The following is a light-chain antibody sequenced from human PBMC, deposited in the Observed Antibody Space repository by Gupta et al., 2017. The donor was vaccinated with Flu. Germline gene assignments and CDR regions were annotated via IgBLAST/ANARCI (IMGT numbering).Light chain of an antibody. Sequence: GGNNIESKSVQWYQQKPGQAPVLVVYNDNARPSGIPETFSGANSGNTATLTISRVEAGDEADYYCQVWDVSSENYVFGTGTKVTVL. J-gene: IGLJ1*01. CDR1: NIESKS. CDR3: QVWDVSSENYV. CDR2: NDN. V-gene: IGLV3-21*02.